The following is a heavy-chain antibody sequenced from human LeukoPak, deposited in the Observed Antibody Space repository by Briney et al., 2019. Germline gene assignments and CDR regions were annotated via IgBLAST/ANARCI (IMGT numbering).Heavy chain of an antibody. J-gene: IGHJ4*02. V-gene: IGHV3-23*01. CDR2: IGDSGGST. CDR1: GITLSNYG. CDR3: ARRGVVIRVILVGFHKEAFYFDS. D-gene: IGHD3-22*01. Sequence: GGSLRLSCAVSGITLSNYGMSWVRQAPGKGLEWVAGIGDSGGSTNYADSVKGRFTISRDNPKNTLYLQMNSLRAEDTAVYFCARRGVVIRVILVGFHKEAFYFDSWGQGALVTVSS.